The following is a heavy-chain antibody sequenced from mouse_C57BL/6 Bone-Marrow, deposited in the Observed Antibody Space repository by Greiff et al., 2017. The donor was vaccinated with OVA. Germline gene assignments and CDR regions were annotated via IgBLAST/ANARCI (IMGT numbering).Heavy chain of an antibody. Sequence: LMESGPELVKPGASVKLSCKASGYTFTSYDINWVKQRPGQGLEWIGWIYPRDGSTKYNEKFKGKATLTVDTSSSTAYMELHSLTSEDSAVYFCARRDYGSTYGGYFDVWGTGTTVTVSS. D-gene: IGHD1-1*01. J-gene: IGHJ1*03. CDR3: ARRDYGSTYGGYFDV. CDR1: GYTFTSYD. V-gene: IGHV1-85*01. CDR2: IYPRDGST.